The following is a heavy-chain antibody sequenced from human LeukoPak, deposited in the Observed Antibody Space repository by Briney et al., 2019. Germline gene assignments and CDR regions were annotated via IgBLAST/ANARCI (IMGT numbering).Heavy chain of an antibody. V-gene: IGHV1-18*01. J-gene: IGHJ3*02. CDR3: ARDRGRYYDSSGYYSNDAFDI. CDR1: GYTFTSYG. CDR2: ISAYNGNT. Sequence: ASVKVSCKASGYTFTSYGISWVRQAPGQGLEWMGWISAYNGNTNYAQKLQGRVTMATDTSTSTAYMELRSLRSDDTAVYYCARDRGRYYDSSGYYSNDAFDIWGQGTMVTVSS. D-gene: IGHD3-22*01.